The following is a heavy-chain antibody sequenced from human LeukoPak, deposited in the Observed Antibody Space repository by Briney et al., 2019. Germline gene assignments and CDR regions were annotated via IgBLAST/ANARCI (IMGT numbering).Heavy chain of an antibody. J-gene: IGHJ5*02. Sequence: SVKVSCKASGGTFSSYAISWVRQAPGQGLEWMGRIIPILGIANYAQKFQGRVTITADKSTSTAYMELSSLRSEDTAVYYCATTGFWSSGYNWFDPWGQGTLVTVSS. V-gene: IGHV1-69*04. D-gene: IGHD3-3*01. CDR3: ATTGFWSSGYNWFDP. CDR1: GGTFSSYA. CDR2: IIPILGIA.